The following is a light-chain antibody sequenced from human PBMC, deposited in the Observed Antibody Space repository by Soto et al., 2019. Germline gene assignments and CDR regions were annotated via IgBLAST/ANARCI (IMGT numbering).Light chain of an antibody. CDR3: GTWDSSLSAVV. CDR2: DNN. V-gene: IGLV1-51*01. J-gene: IGLJ2*01. Sequence: QSVLTQPPSVSVAPGQKVTISCSGSSSNIGNNYVSWYQQLPGTAPKLLIYDNNKRPSGIPDRFSGSQSGTSATLGITGLQTGDEADYYCGTWDSSLSAVVFGGGTKLTVL. CDR1: SSNIGNNY.